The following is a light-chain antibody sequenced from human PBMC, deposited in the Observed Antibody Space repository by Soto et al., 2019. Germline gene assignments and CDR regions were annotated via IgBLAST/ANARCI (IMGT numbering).Light chain of an antibody. CDR2: GAS. J-gene: IGKJ4*01. CDR3: QQYNNWPLT. V-gene: IGKV3-15*01. Sequence: EIVITQSPATLSVSPGERATLSCRASQSVSYNLAWYQQTPGQAPRLLIYGASTRATGIPARFSGSGSGTEFTLTISSLQSEDFAVYYCQQYNNWPLTFGGGTKVDIK. CDR1: QSVSYN.